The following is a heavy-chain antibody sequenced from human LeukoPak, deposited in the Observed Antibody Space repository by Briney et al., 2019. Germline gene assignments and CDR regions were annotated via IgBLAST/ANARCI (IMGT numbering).Heavy chain of an antibody. CDR3: ARAQADVVVYWFDP. Sequence: EASVKVSCKASGGTFSTYAISWVRQAPGQGLEWMGGIIPIFGTANYAQKFQGRVTITADESTSTAYMELSSLRSEDTAVYYCARAQADVVVYWFDPWGQGTLVTVSS. V-gene: IGHV1-69*13. CDR1: GGTFSTYA. J-gene: IGHJ5*02. D-gene: IGHD2-2*01. CDR2: IIPIFGTA.